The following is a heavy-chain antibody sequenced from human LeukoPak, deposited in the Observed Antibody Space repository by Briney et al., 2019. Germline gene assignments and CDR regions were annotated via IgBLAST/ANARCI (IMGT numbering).Heavy chain of an antibody. CDR3: ARGTMFPYYFDY. CDR1: GFTFSSYS. V-gene: IGHV3-21*01. J-gene: IGHJ4*02. D-gene: IGHD3-10*02. CDR2: ISSSSSNI. Sequence: GGSLRLSCAASGFTFSSYSMNWVRQAPGKGLEWVSSISSSSSNIYYADSLKGRFTISRDNAKNSLYLQMNSLRAEDTAVYYCARGTMFPYYFDYWGQGTLVTVSS.